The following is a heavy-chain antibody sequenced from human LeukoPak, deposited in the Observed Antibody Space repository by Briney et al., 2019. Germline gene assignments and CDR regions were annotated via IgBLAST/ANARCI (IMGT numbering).Heavy chain of an antibody. J-gene: IGHJ4*02. CDR1: GGSISSYY. CDR2: IYYSGST. D-gene: IGHD4-11*01. V-gene: IGHV4-59*08. CDR3: ARAPGYSKSLDY. Sequence: SETLSLTCTVSGGSISSYYWSWIRQPPVKELEWIGYIYYSGSTNYNPSLKSRVTISVDTPKNQFSLKLSSVTAADTAVYYCARAPGYSKSLDYWGQGTLVTVSS.